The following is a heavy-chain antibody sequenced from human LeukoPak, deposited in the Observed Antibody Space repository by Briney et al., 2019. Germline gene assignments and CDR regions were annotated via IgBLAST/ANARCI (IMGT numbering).Heavy chain of an antibody. Sequence: SGTLSLTYAVSGGSISSSNWWSWVRQPPGKGLEWIGEIYHSGSTNYNPSLKSRVTISVDTSKNQFSLNLSSVTAADTAVYYCARDLLSTAGYFDYWGQGTLATVSS. V-gene: IGHV4-4*02. CDR1: GGSISSSNW. CDR2: IYHSGST. D-gene: IGHD6-19*01. J-gene: IGHJ4*02. CDR3: ARDLLSTAGYFDY.